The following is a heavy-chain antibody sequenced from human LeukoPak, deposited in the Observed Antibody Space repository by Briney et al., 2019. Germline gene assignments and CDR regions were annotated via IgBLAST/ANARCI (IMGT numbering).Heavy chain of an antibody. CDR2: IYQSGTT. Sequence: PSETLSLTCTVSGYSIGSGYYWGWIRQPPGKGLEWIGSIYQSGTTYYNPSLKSRVTISVDTSRNQFSLKLSSVTAADTAVYYCARDRRPPYCTSTDCRYLDPWGQGTLVTVSS. CDR1: GYSIGSGYY. V-gene: IGHV4-38-2*02. D-gene: IGHD2-2*01. CDR3: ARDRRPPYCTSTDCRYLDP. J-gene: IGHJ5*02.